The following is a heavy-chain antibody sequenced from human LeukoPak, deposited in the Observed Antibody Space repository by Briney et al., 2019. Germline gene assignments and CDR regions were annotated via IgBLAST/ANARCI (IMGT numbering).Heavy chain of an antibody. CDR3: AGATYYDIFRFDY. V-gene: IGHV4-59*08. Sequence: SETLSLTCTVSGGSISSYYWSWIRQPPGKGLEWIGYTYYSGSTNYNPSLKSRVTISVDTSKNQFSLKLSSVTAADTAVYYCAGATYYDIFRFDYWGQGTLVTVSS. J-gene: IGHJ4*02. CDR2: TYYSGST. CDR1: GGSISSYY. D-gene: IGHD3-9*01.